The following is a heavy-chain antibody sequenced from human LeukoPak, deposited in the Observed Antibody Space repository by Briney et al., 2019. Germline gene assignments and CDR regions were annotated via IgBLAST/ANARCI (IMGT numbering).Heavy chain of an antibody. CDR3: ARNGDTAMVYDAFDI. J-gene: IGHJ3*02. CDR1: GYSLTSYW. CDR2: IYPGDSDT. Sequence: GESLKISCKGSGYSLTSYWIGWVRQMPGKGLEWMGIIYPGDSDTRYSPSFQGQVTISADKSISTAYLQWSSLKASDTAMYYCARNGDTAMVYDAFDIWGQGTMVTVSS. D-gene: IGHD5-18*01. V-gene: IGHV5-51*01.